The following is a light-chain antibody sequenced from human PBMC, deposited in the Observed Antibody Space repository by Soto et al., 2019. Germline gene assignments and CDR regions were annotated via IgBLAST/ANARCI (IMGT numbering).Light chain of an antibody. CDR1: QGISNY. J-gene: IGKJ3*01. CDR2: SAS. CDR3: QKYNSATFY. Sequence: DVQMTQSPSSLSASVGDRVTITCRASQGISNYLAWYQHKPGKAPSLLIYSASTLQSVVPSRFSGSRSGTDFTLTISSLQPEDVATYFCQKYNSATFYFGPGTKVEIK. V-gene: IGKV1-27*01.